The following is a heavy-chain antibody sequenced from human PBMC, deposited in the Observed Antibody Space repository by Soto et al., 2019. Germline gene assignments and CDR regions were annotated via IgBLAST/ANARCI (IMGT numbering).Heavy chain of an antibody. D-gene: IGHD2-2*02. J-gene: IGHJ3*02. CDR1: GYTFTSYG. Sequence: QVQLVQSGAEVKKPGASVKVSCKASGYTFTSYGISWVRQAPGQGLEWMGWISAYNGNTNYAQKLQGRVTMTTDTSTSTAYMELRSPRSDDTAVYYCARSVYCSSTSCYTGAFDIWGQGTMVTVSS. CDR2: ISAYNGNT. CDR3: ARSVYCSSTSCYTGAFDI. V-gene: IGHV1-18*04.